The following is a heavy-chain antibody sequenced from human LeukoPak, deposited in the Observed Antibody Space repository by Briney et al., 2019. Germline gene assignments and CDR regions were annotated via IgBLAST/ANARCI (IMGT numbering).Heavy chain of an antibody. CDR1: GYTFTSYD. J-gene: IGHJ4*02. CDR3: ARLHYDFWSGYYFDY. D-gene: IGHD3-3*01. CDR2: MNPNSGNT. V-gene: IGHV1-8*01. Sequence: ASVKASCKASGYTFTSYDINWVRQATGQGLEWMGWMNPNSGNTGYAQKFQGRVTMTRNTSISTAYIELSSLRSEDTAVYYCARLHYDFWSGYYFDYWGQGTLVTVSS.